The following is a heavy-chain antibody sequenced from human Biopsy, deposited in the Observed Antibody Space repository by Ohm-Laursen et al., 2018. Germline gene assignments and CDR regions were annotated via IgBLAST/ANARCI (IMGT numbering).Heavy chain of an antibody. D-gene: IGHD3-22*01. CDR1: DDSVTYPTDN. CDR2: VYIGGNT. J-gene: IGHJ3*02. CDR3: GRREVVITHDAFDT. Sequence: SQTLSLTCTISDDSVTYPTDNWSWIRQPPGQGLEYIGFVYIGGNTNYNPSLKSRVTISVDMSRNQFSLKLDSVTAADTAVYYCGRREVVITHDAFDTWGQGTMVTVSS. V-gene: IGHV4-61*01.